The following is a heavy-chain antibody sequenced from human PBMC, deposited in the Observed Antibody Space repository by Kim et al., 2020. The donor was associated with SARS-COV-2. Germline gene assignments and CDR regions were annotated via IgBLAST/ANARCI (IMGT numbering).Heavy chain of an antibody. V-gene: IGHV3-74*01. CDR3: TKTGYYRYDD. CDR2: INPDGSAT. Sequence: GGSLRLSCAASGVAFSDSWMQWVRQPPGEGLVWVSRINPDGSATNYAGSVEGRFTISRDNAKNTLYLQMNNLRPEDSAIYYCTKTGYYRYDDWGQGTLVT. CDR1: GVAFSDSW. D-gene: IGHD3-9*01. J-gene: IGHJ4*02.